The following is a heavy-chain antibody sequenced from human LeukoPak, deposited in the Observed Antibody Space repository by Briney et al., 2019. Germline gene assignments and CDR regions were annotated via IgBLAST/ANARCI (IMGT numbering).Heavy chain of an antibody. Sequence: GGSLRLSCVGSGFTFTNAWMTWVRRAPGKGLEWIGRIKSKSDGGTITYAAPVKGRFTVSRDDSKNTVYLEMNSLKTEDTAVYYCAIHYHYYGIDVWGKGTTVTVSS. CDR2: IKSKSDGGTI. J-gene: IGHJ6*04. CDR3: AIHYHYYGIDV. V-gene: IGHV3-15*01. CDR1: GFTFTNAW. D-gene: IGHD5-24*01.